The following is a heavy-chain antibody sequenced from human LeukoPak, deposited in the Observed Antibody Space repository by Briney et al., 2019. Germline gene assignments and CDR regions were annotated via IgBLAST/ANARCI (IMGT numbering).Heavy chain of an antibody. CDR3: AARSSWYDYYYYMDV. CDR2: TKQDGSEK. J-gene: IGHJ6*03. CDR1: GFTFSSYW. V-gene: IGHV3-7*01. D-gene: IGHD6-13*01. Sequence: GGSLRLSCAASGFTFSSYWMSWVRQAPGKGPEGVANTKQDGSEKYYVASVKGRFTIYRDNAKNSLYLQMNSLRAEDTAVYYCAARSSWYDYYYYMDVWGKGTTVTVSS.